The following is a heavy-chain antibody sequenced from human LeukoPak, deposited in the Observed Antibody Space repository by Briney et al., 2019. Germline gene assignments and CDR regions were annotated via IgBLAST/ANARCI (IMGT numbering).Heavy chain of an antibody. Sequence: ASLKVSCKASRYTFTSYYIHSVRQAPAQGLEWMGIINPSGGSTSYAQKFQGRVTMTRDTSTSTVYMELSSLRSEDTAVYYCARSRYSYGPNWYFDLWGRGTLVTVSS. J-gene: IGHJ2*01. CDR1: RYTFTSYY. CDR3: ARSRYSYGPNWYFDL. CDR2: INPSGGST. V-gene: IGHV1-46*01. D-gene: IGHD5-18*01.